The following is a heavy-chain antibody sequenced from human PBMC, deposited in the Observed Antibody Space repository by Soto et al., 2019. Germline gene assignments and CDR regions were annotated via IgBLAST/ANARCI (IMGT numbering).Heavy chain of an antibody. CDR2: TFYSGST. J-gene: IGHJ6*02. CDR1: GGSINSYY. D-gene: IGHD3-9*01. V-gene: IGHV4-59*01. CDR3: ARDKGRYDSGMDV. Sequence: SETLSLTCTVSGGSINSYYWSWIRQPPGKGLEWIGYTFYSGSTKYNPSLKRRATISVDRSKTHFSLNLSSVTAADTAVYYCARDKGRYDSGMDVWGQGTTVTVSS.